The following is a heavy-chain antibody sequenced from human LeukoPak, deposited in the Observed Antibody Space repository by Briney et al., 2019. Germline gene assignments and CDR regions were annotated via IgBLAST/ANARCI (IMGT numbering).Heavy chain of an antibody. CDR1: GDSISNKNFY. J-gene: IGHJ4*02. D-gene: IGHD1-1*01. CDR3: AKAPGHTTPLPGASTRAYYLDS. Sequence: SETLSLTCTVSGDSISNKNFYWGWIRKPPGKDLEWIGSIYYSGHTYYNPSLKSRVTLSVDTSKNQSSLKLSSVTAADTAVYYCAKAPGHTTPLPGASTRAYYLDSWGQGTLVTVSS. CDR2: IYYSGHT. V-gene: IGHV4-39*07.